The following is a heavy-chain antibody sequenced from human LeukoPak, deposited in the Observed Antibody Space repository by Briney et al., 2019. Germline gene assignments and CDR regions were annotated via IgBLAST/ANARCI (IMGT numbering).Heavy chain of an antibody. Sequence: GGSLRLSCAASGFAVSSNHVTWVRQAPGKGLEWVSVISNSGTTYYADSVKGRFTISRDNSKNTLDLQMNRLRAEDTAVYYCAAKGNGYTGIYVFAHWGQGTLATVSS. D-gene: IGHD1-26*01. J-gene: IGHJ4*02. CDR2: ISNSGTT. CDR1: GFAVSSNH. CDR3: AAKGNGYTGIYVFAH. V-gene: IGHV3-66*01.